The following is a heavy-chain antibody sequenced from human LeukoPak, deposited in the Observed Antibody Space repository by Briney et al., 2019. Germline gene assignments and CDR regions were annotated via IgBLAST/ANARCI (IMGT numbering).Heavy chain of an antibody. CDR3: ARDFTEIDY. CDR1: GFTFSSYN. CDR2: IGGSGSYI. V-gene: IGHV3-21*01. Sequence: GGSLRLSCAASGFTFSSYNMNWVRQAPGKGLEWVSSIGGSGSYIFYADSVKGRFTISRDNAKNSLYLQMNSLRAEDTAVYYCARDFTEIDYWGQGTLVTVSS. J-gene: IGHJ4*02.